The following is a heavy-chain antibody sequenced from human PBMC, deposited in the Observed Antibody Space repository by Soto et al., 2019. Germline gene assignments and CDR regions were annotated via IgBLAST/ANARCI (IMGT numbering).Heavy chain of an antibody. CDR1: GGSVSSGSYY. CDR3: ARDPLWFFNDTPTTDIYSMAV. V-gene: IGHV4-61*01. J-gene: IGHJ6*02. Sequence: SETLSLTCTVSGGSVSSGSYYWSWIRQPPGKGLEWIGYIYYSGSTNYNPSLKSRVTISVDTSKNQFSLKLSSVTAADTAVYYCARDPLWFFNDTPTTDIYSMAVWGQVTTFILS. CDR2: IYYSGST. D-gene: IGHD5-18*01.